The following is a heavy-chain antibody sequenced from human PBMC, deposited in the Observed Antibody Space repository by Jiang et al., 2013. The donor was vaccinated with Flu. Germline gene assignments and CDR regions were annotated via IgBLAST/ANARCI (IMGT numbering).Heavy chain of an antibody. CDR1: GYTFTSYA. Sequence: QSGSELKKPGASVKVSCKAPGYTFTSYAMNWMRQAPGQGLEWMGWINTNTGNPTYAQGFTGRFVFSLDTSVSTAYLEISSLKAEDTAVYYCARAGRAGSSGWYDYFEYWGQGTLVTVSS. V-gene: IGHV7-4-1*02. CDR3: ARAGRAGSSGWYDYFEY. J-gene: IGHJ4*02. CDR2: INTNTGNP. D-gene: IGHD6-19*01.